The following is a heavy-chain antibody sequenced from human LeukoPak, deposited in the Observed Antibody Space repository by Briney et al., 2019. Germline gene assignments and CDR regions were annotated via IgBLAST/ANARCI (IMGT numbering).Heavy chain of an antibody. V-gene: IGHV5-51*01. CDR3: ARRQYSGYDFDF. CDR2: IYPRDSDT. CDR1: GHIFTNYW. D-gene: IGHD5-12*01. J-gene: IGHJ4*02. Sequence: LGESLKISCKASGHIFTNYWIGWVRQMPGKGLEWMGIIYPRDSDTRYSPSFQGQVTVSADKSISTAYLQWNTLEASDTAMYYCARRQYSGYDFDFWGQGTLVTVSS.